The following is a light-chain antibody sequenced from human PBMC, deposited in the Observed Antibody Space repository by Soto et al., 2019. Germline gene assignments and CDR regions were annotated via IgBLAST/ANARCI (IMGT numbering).Light chain of an antibody. V-gene: IGKV3-15*01. CDR2: GAS. CDR1: QSVSSN. Sequence: EIVMTQSPATLSVSPGERATLSCRASQSVSSNLAWYQQKPGQAPRLLIYGASTRATGIPARFSGSGSGTEFTLTISSLQSGDFAVYYCQQHNNWPFTFGPGTNVDIK. J-gene: IGKJ3*01. CDR3: QQHNNWPFT.